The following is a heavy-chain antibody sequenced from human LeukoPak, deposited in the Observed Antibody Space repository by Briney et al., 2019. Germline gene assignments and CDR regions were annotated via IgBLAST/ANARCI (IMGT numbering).Heavy chain of an antibody. CDR2: IIPIFGTA. J-gene: IGHJ5*02. CDR1: GGTFSSYA. V-gene: IGHV1-69*05. CDR3: ARDRCSSCKNWFDP. Sequence: SVEVSCKASGGTFSSYAISWVRQAPGQGLEWMGGIIPIFGTANYAQKFQGRVAITTDESTSTAYMELSSLRSEDTAVYYCARDRCSSCKNWFDPWGQGTLVTVSS. D-gene: IGHD6-13*01.